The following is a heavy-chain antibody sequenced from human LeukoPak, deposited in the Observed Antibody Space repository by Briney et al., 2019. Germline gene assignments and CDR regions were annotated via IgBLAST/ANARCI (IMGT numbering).Heavy chain of an antibody. V-gene: IGHV3-30-3*01. D-gene: IGHD4-11*01. CDR3: ARDQAVTMSPDY. Sequence: GGSLRLSYAASGFTFSSYAMHWVRQAPGKGLEWVAVISYDGSNKYYADSVKGRFTISRDNSKNTLYLQMNSLRAEDTAVYYCARDQAVTMSPDYWGQGTLVTVSS. J-gene: IGHJ4*02. CDR2: ISYDGSNK. CDR1: GFTFSSYA.